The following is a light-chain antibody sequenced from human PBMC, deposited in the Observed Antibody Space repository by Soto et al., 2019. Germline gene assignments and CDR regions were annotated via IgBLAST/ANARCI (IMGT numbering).Light chain of an antibody. J-gene: IGKJ2*01. CDR1: QTVTNNY. CDR3: QQYHNWPPKYT. CDR2: GAS. Sequence: EIVLTQSPGTLSLSPGDSATLSCRASQTVTNNYLAWYQQKPGQAPRLLISGASIRAPGIPDRFSGSGSGTDFTLTISRLEPEDFAVYYCQQYHNWPPKYTFGQGTKLEIK. V-gene: IGKV3-20*01.